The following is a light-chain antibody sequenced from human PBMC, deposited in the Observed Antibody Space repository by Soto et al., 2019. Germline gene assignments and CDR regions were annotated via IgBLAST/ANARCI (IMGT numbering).Light chain of an antibody. CDR2: EVT. CDR3: CSYAGRSTVI. Sequence: QSALTQPASVSGSPGQSITISCIGTSSDVGSYKLVSWYQQHPGKAPKLLIYEVTERPSGVSDRFSGSKSGNTASLTISGLQTGDEADYHCCSYAGRSTVIFGGGTKVTVL. CDR1: SSDVGSYKL. V-gene: IGLV2-23*02. J-gene: IGLJ2*01.